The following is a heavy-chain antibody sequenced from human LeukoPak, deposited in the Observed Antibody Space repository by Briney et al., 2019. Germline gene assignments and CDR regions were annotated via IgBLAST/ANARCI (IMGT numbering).Heavy chain of an antibody. Sequence: ASVKVSCKASGYTFTSYGISWVRQAPGQGLEWMGWINPNSGGTNYAQKFQGRVTMTRDTSISTAYMELSRLRSDDTAVYYCARDYLRAAAGLDYWGQGTLVTVSS. CDR3: ARDYLRAAAGLDY. V-gene: IGHV1-2*02. D-gene: IGHD6-13*01. CDR1: GYTFTSYG. CDR2: INPNSGGT. J-gene: IGHJ4*02.